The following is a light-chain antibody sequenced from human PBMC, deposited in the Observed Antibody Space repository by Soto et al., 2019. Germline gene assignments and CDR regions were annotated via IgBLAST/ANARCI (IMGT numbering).Light chain of an antibody. Sequence: EIVLTQSPGTLSLSPGERATLSCKASQSVTSRHLAWYQQKPGQAPRLLIYGATSRATGIPARFSGSGSGTAFTLTISRLEPEDFAVYFCQQYNHSPEYTFGQGTKLEIK. J-gene: IGKJ2*01. CDR3: QQYNHSPEYT. CDR1: QSVTSRH. V-gene: IGKV3-20*01. CDR2: GAT.